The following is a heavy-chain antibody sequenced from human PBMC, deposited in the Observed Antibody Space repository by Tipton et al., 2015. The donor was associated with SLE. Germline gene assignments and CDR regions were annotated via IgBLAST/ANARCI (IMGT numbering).Heavy chain of an antibody. CDR2: IYYSGDT. J-gene: IGHJ4*02. D-gene: IGHD1-26*01. CDR3: VRQWGSLDY. CDR1: GYSISPYY. V-gene: IGHV4-31*03. Sequence: TLSLTCTVSGYSISPYYWTWIRQHPGKGLEWIGYIYYSGDTYYNPSLKSRVTMSIDTSNNRFSLKLTSMTAADTAVYYCVRQWGSLDYWGQGTLVTVSS.